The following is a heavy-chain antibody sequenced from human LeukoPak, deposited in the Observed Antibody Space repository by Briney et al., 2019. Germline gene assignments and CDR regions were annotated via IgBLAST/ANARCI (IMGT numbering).Heavy chain of an antibody. CDR1: GFTFNSYW. CDR2: ISYDGSNK. Sequence: PGGSLRLSCAASGFTFNSYWMSWVRQAPGEGLEWVAVISYDGSNKYYADSVKGRFTISRDNSKNTLYLQMNSLRAEDTAVYYCARDEGTALDYWGQGTLVTVSS. D-gene: IGHD3-10*01. J-gene: IGHJ4*02. V-gene: IGHV3-30*01. CDR3: ARDEGTALDY.